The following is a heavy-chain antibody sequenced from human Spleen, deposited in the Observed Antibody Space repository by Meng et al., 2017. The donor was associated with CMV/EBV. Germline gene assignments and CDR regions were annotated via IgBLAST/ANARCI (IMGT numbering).Heavy chain of an antibody. Sequence: GGSLRLSCAASGFTFSSYSMNWVRQAPGKGLEWVSYISSSSSSIYYTDSVKGRFTVSRDNAKNSLYLQMNSLRAEDTALYYCAKDIGPYYYYGMDVWGQGTTVTVSS. CDR3: AKDIGPYYYYGMDV. CDR1: GFTFSSYS. CDR2: ISSSSSSI. J-gene: IGHJ6*02. V-gene: IGHV3-48*04. D-gene: IGHD1-26*01.